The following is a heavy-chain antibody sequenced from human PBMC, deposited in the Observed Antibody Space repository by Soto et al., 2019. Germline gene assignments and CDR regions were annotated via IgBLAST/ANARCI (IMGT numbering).Heavy chain of an antibody. V-gene: IGHV3-30-3*01. CDR2: ISKGGSNL. J-gene: IGHJ4*02. CDR3: AREVEYTSAFGISSSFDY. D-gene: IGHD6-19*01. CDR1: GFTLSSYA. Sequence: LRLSCAASGFTLSSYAIHWVRQAPGKGLEWVTVISKGGSNLYFADSVKGRFTISRDNSKNTLYLQMNSLRSEDTAVYYCAREVEYTSAFGISSSFDYWGQGTLVTVSS.